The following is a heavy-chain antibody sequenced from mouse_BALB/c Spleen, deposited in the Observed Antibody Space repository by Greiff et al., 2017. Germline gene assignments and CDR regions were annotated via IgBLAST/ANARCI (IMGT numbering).Heavy chain of an antibody. CDR3: ASNYYGSRGYFDV. V-gene: IGHV1S56*01. Sequence: VQLQQSGAELVKPGASVKLSCKASGYTFTSYDINWVRQRPEQGLEWIGWIFPGDGSTKYNEKFKGKATLTTDKSSSTAYMQLSRLTSEDSAVYCCASNYYGSRGYFDVWGAGTTVTVSS. CDR2: IFPGDGST. J-gene: IGHJ1*01. CDR1: GYTFTSYD. D-gene: IGHD1-1*01.